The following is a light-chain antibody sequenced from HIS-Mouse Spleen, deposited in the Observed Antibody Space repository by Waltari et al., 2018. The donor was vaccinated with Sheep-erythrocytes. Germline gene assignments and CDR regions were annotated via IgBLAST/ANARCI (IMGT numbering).Light chain of an antibody. CDR3: QAWDSSIVV. Sequence: SSELTQPPSVSVSPGQTASITCSGDKLGDKYACWYQQKPGQSPVLVIYQDTKRPSAVPERLSGSNSGNTATLTISGTQAMDEADYYCQAWDSSIVVFGGGTKLTVL. CDR2: QDT. J-gene: IGLJ2*01. CDR1: KLGDKY. V-gene: IGLV3-1*01.